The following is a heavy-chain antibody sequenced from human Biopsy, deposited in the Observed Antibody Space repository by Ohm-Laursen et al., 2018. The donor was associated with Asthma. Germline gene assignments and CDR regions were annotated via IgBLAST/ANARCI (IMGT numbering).Heavy chain of an antibody. CDR1: GFMFRSFG. V-gene: IGHV3-30*03. J-gene: IGHJ4*02. CDR3: GRDMGGFGSGWFPVEF. Sequence: SLRLSCSASGFMFRSFGMHWVRQAPGKGLEWVAVISYDGNHKFYEDSVKGRFTISRDNAKNSLYLQMNSLRAEDTALYHCGRDMGGFGSGWFPVEFWGQGTLVTASS. CDR2: ISYDGNHK. D-gene: IGHD6-19*01.